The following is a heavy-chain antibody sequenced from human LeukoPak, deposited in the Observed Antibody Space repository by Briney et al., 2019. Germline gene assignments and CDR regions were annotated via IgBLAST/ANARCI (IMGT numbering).Heavy chain of an antibody. D-gene: IGHD2-15*01. V-gene: IGHV1-69*13. Sequence: SVKVSCKASGGTFSSYAISWVRQAPGQGLEWMGGIIPIFGTANYAQKFQGRVTIPADESTSTAYMELSSLRSEDTAVYYCASWWRHLNWFDPWGQGTLVTVSS. CDR1: GGTFSSYA. CDR3: ASWWRHLNWFDP. CDR2: IIPIFGTA. J-gene: IGHJ5*02.